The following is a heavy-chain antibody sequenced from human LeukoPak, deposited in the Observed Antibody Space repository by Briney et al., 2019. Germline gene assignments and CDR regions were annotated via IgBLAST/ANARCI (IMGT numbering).Heavy chain of an antibody. V-gene: IGHV1-69*13. CDR3: AVGLLGYCSGGSCYSGVGFDP. CDR2: IIPIFGTA. J-gene: IGHJ5*02. CDR1: GGTFSSYA. Sequence: ASVKVSCKASGGTFSSYAISWVRQAPGQGLEWMGGIIPIFGTANYAQKFQGRVTITADESTSTAYMELSSLRSEDTAVYYCAVGLLGYCSGGSCYSGVGFDPWGQGTLVTVSS. D-gene: IGHD2-15*01.